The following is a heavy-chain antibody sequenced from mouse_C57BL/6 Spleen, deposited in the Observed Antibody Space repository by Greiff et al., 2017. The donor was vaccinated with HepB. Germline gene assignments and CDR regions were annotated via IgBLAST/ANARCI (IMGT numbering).Heavy chain of an antibody. J-gene: IGHJ1*03. Sequence: EVQGVESGGGLVQPGESLKLSCESNEYEFPSHDMSWVRKTPEKRLELVAAINSDGGSTYYPDTMERRFIISRDNTKKTLYLQMSSLRSEDTALYYCARHKDYYGSSYDWYFDVWGTGTTVTVSS. CDR3: ARHKDYYGSSYDWYFDV. CDR1: EYEFPSHD. CDR2: INSDGGST. V-gene: IGHV5-2*01. D-gene: IGHD1-1*01.